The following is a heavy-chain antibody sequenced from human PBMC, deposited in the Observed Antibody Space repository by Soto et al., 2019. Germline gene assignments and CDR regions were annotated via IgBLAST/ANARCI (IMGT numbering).Heavy chain of an antibody. CDR1: GFTFSSYG. J-gene: IGHJ4*02. CDR3: AKARYGYNPDAY. CDR2: ISYDGSNK. D-gene: IGHD5-12*01. V-gene: IGHV3-30*18. Sequence: GGSLRLSCAASGFTFSSYGMHWVRQAPGKGLEWVAVISYDGSNKYYADSVKGRFTISRDNSKNTLYLQMNSLRAEDTAVYYCAKARYGYNPDAYWGQGTLVTVSS.